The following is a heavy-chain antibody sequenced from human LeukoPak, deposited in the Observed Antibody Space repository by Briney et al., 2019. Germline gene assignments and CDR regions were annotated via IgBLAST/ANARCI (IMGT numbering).Heavy chain of an antibody. J-gene: IGHJ4*02. D-gene: IGHD6-6*01. V-gene: IGHV3-30*02. CDR2: IRYDGSNK. CDR1: GFTFSSHG. Sequence: QAGGSLRLSCVASGFTFSSHGMHWVRQAPGKGLEWVAFIRYDGSNKYYADSVKGRFTISRDNSKNTLYLQMNSLRAEDTAVYYCARDSQYSSSVGDYWGQGTLVTVSS. CDR3: ARDSQYSSSVGDY.